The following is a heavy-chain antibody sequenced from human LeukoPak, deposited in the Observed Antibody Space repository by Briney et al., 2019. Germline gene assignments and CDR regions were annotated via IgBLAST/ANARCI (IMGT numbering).Heavy chain of an antibody. V-gene: IGHV3-21*01. CDR3: ARDPTTVVTLLSDY. Sequence: GGSLRLSCAASGFTFSSYSMNWVRQAPGKGLEWVSSISSSSSYIYYADSVKGRFTISRDNAKNSLYLQMNSLRAEDTAVYYCARDPTTVVTLLSDYWGREPWSPSPQ. J-gene: IGHJ4*02. CDR1: GFTFSSYS. D-gene: IGHD4-23*01. CDR2: ISSSSSYI.